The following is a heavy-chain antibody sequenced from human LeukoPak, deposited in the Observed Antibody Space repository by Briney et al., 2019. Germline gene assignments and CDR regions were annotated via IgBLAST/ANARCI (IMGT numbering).Heavy chain of an antibody. V-gene: IGHV1-18*04. Sequence: ASVKVSCKASGYTFTSYGISWVRQAPGQGLEWMGWISAYNGNTNYAQKLQGRATMTTDTSTSTAYMELRSLRSDDTAVSYCARVMVRGVYDYWGQGTLVTVYS. J-gene: IGHJ4*02. CDR3: ARVMVRGVYDY. CDR2: ISAYNGNT. D-gene: IGHD3-10*01. CDR1: GYTFTSYG.